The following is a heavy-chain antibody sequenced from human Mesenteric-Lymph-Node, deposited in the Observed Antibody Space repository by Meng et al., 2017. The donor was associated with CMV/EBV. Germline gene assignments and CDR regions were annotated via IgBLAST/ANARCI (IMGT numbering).Heavy chain of an antibody. D-gene: IGHD3-10*01. V-gene: IGHV3-21*01. CDR1: GFTFSSYS. CDR2: ISSSSSYI. J-gene: IGHJ6*02. Sequence: GGSLRLSCAASGFTFSSYSMNWVRQAPGKGLEWVSSISSSSSYIYYADSVKGRFTISRDNAKNSLYLQMNSLRAEDTAVYYCARVGSGVYYGMDVWGQGTTVTVSS. CDR3: ARVGSGVYYGMDV.